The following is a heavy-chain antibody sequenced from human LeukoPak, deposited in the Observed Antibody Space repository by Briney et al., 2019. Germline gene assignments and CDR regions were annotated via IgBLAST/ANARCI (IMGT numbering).Heavy chain of an antibody. J-gene: IGHJ4*02. Sequence: PGGSLRLSCAASGFTFSSYEMNWVRQAPGKGLEWVSYISNSGSTIYYADSVKGRFTISRDNAKNSLYLQMNSLRAEDTAVYYCAREAGYCSGGSCYSAYYFDYWGQGTLVTVSS. D-gene: IGHD2-15*01. CDR2: ISNSGSTI. V-gene: IGHV3-48*03. CDR1: GFTFSSYE. CDR3: AREAGYCSGGSCYSAYYFDY.